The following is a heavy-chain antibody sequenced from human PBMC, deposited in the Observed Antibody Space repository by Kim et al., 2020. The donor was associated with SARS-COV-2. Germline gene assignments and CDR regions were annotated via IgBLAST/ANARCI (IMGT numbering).Heavy chain of an antibody. J-gene: IGHJ4*02. CDR1: GGSFSGYY. Sequence: SETLSLTCAVYGGSFSGYYWSWIRQPPGKGLEWIGEINHSGSTNYNPSLKSRVTISVDTSKNQFSLKLSSVTAADTAVYYCARGFKGRGDYWGQGTLVTVSS. V-gene: IGHV4-34*01. D-gene: IGHD2-15*01. CDR3: ARGFKGRGDY. CDR2: INHSGST.